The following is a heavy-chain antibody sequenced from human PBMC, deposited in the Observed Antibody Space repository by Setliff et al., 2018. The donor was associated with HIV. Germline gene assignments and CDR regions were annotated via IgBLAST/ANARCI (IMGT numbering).Heavy chain of an antibody. CDR1: GGSFSGNH. CDR3: ARFEVTPLLTTDA. Sequence: SETLSLTCTIYGGSFSGNHWSWIRQSPGKGLEWIGHIYTSGSTNYNPSLKSRVTISVDTSKNQFSLKLSSVTAADTAVYYCARFEVTPLLTTDAWGQGTPVTVSS. V-gene: IGHV4-59*01. J-gene: IGHJ5*02. CDR2: IYTSGST. D-gene: IGHD2-21*02.